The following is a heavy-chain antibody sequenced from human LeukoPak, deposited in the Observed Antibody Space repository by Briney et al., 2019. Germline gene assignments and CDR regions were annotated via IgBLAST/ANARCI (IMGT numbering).Heavy chain of an antibody. V-gene: IGHV3-33*01. J-gene: IGHJ3*01. D-gene: IGHD3-22*01. Sequence: PGGSLRLSCAASGFSFENYGMHWGRQAPGKGLEWVAVIWYDGTKKNYGDSVKSRFTISRDNSKNMLSLLMNSLRAEDSAVYYCAREDSSGYYHDALDLWGQGTMVTVSS. CDR3: AREDSSGYYHDALDL. CDR2: IWYDGTKK. CDR1: GFSFENYG.